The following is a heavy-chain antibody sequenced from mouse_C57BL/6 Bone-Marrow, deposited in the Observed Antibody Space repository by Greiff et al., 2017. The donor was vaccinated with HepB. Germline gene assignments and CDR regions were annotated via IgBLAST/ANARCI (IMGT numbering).Heavy chain of an antibody. Sequence: EVQLQESGPELVKPGASVKISCKASGYSFTGYYMNWVKQSPEKSLEWIGEINPSTGGTTYNQKFKAKATLTVDKSSSTAYMQLKSLTSEDSAVYYCARNGYYVTKGYYAMDYWGQGTSVTVSS. CDR2: INPSTGGT. CDR1: GYSFTGYY. V-gene: IGHV1-42*01. J-gene: IGHJ4*01. CDR3: ARNGYYVTKGYYAMDY. D-gene: IGHD2-3*01.